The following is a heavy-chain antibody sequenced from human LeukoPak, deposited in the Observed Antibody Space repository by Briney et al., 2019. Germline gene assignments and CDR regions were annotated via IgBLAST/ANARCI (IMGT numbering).Heavy chain of an antibody. J-gene: IGHJ3*02. CDR2: INHSGST. V-gene: IGHV4-34*01. CDR3: ARGRYRVVGSSRRYKAFDI. D-gene: IGHD1-26*01. CDR1: GGSFSGYC. Sequence: SETLSLTCAVYGGSFSGYCWSWIRQPPGKGLEWIREINHSGSTNYNPSLKSRVTISVDTSKNQFSRKLSSVTAADTAVYYCARGRYRVVGSSRRYKAFDIWGQGTMVTVSS.